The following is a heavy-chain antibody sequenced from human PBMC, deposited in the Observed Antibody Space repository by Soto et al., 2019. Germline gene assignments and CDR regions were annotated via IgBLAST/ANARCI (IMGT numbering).Heavy chain of an antibody. CDR2: MNPNSGNT. J-gene: IGHJ6*02. Sequence: ASVKVSCKASGYTFTSYDINWVRQTTGQGLEWMGWMNPNSGNTGYAQKFQGRVTMTRNTSISTAYMELSSLRSEDTAVYYCARRGYSSSWYYYYYYGMDVWGQGTTVTVSS. V-gene: IGHV1-8*01. CDR3: ARRGYSSSWYYYYYYGMDV. D-gene: IGHD6-13*01. CDR1: GYTFTSYD.